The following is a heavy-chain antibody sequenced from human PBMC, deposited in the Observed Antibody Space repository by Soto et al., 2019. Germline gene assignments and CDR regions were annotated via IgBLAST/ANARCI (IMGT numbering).Heavy chain of an antibody. Sequence: PGGSLRLSCAASRFTFSSYAMDWVRQAPGKGLEWVAVISHDGSEKYYGGSVKGRFTISRDNPKNTVYRQMNSLRPEDTAVYYCARAAAYFYHYYYAMDVWGQGTAVTVSS. CDR2: ISHDGSEK. V-gene: IGHV3-30-3*01. CDR3: ARAAAYFYHYYYAMDV. D-gene: IGHD6-13*01. CDR1: RFTFSSYA. J-gene: IGHJ6*02.